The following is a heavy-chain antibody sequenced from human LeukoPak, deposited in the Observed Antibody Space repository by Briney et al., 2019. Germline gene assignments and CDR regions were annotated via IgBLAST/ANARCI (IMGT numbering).Heavy chain of an antibody. D-gene: IGHD6-19*01. J-gene: IGHJ4*02. CDR2: INHSGST. V-gene: IGHV4-34*01. Sequence: SETLSLTCAVYGGSFSGYYWSWIRQPPGNGLEWIGEINHSGSTNYNPSLKSRVTISVDTSKNQFSLKLSSVTAADTAVYYCARGLDSSGWYPNRGLGYWGQGTLVTVSS. CDR1: GGSFSGYY. CDR3: ARGLDSSGWYPNRGLGY.